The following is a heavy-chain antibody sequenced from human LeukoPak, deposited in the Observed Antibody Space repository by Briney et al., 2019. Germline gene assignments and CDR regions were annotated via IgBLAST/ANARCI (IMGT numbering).Heavy chain of an antibody. CDR2: IYFTGRT. Sequence: SSETLSLTCTVSGDSVSRSVYYWGWIRQAPLKGLEWIGSIYFTGRTDYNSSLKSRVTISVDTSQNQFSLRLTSVTAADTAMYFCARHLRYSGPDHWGQGTLVTVSS. CDR1: GDSVSRSVYY. D-gene: IGHD5-12*01. J-gene: IGHJ4*02. CDR3: ARHLRYSGPDH. V-gene: IGHV4-39*01.